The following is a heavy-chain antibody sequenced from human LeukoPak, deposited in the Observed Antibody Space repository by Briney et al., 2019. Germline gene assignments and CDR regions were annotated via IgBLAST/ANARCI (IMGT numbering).Heavy chain of an antibody. CDR2: IYTSGST. CDR3: ARHASYYYYYMDV. CDR1: GGSISSYY. V-gene: IGHV4-4*09. Sequence: PSETLSLTCTVSGGSISSYYWSWIRQPPGKGLEWIGYIYTSGSTNYNPPLKSRVTISVDTSKNQFSLKLSSVTAADTAVYYCARHASYYYYYMDVWGKGTTVTVSS. J-gene: IGHJ6*03.